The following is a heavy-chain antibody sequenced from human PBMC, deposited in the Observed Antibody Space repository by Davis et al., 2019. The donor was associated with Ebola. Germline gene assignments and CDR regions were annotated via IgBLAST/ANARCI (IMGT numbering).Heavy chain of an antibody. V-gene: IGHV3-23*01. CDR3: ARIAAAGWDFDY. CDR1: GFPFSNYA. D-gene: IGHD6-13*01. CDR2: ISGSGGST. Sequence: GGSLRLSCAASGFPFSNYAMSWVRQAPGKGLEWVSSISGSGGSTYYADSVKGRFTISRDNAKNSLYLQMNSLRAEDTAVYYCARIAAAGWDFDYWGQGTLVTVSS. J-gene: IGHJ4*02.